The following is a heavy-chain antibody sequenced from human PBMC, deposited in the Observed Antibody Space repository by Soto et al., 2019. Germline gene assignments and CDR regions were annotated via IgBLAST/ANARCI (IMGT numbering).Heavy chain of an antibody. CDR2: IQSGGTT. V-gene: IGHV3-66*01. Sequence: EVQLVESGGGLVQPGGSLRISCAASGFTVSSKYMRWVRQAPGKGLEWVSLIQSGGTTYYADSVKGRFTISRDSSKNMLHLEMDSLRAEDTAVYYCAMDDIPCRGGRCYGVPMDVWGKGNRVTVSP. D-gene: IGHD2-15*01. CDR3: AMDDIPCRGGRCYGVPMDV. J-gene: IGHJ6*04. CDR1: GFTVSSKY.